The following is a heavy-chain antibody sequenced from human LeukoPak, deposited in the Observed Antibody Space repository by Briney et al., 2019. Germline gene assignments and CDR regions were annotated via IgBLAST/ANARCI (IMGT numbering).Heavy chain of an antibody. CDR1: GGSISSYY. CDR3: ARGRGSSWYYFDS. Sequence: SETLSLTCTVSGGSISSYYWGWIRQPPGKGLDWIGSIYYGGSTYYNPSLKSRVTISEDTSKNQFSLRLSSVTAADTAVYYCARGRGSSWYYFDSWGQGTLVTVSS. D-gene: IGHD6-13*01. CDR2: IYYGGST. J-gene: IGHJ4*02. V-gene: IGHV4-39*01.